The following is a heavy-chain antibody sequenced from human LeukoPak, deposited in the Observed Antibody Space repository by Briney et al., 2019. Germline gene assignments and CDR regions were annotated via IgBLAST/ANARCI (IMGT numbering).Heavy chain of an antibody. CDR3: ARFLRGATNALEI. V-gene: IGHV4-59*01. J-gene: IGHJ3*02. CDR2: IFYSGTT. Sequence: SETLSLTCTVSGGSISGYYWGWIRQPPGKGLVYIGFIFYSGTTNYNPSLKSRVTISVDTSKNQFSLKLSSVTAADTAVYYCARFLRGATNALEIWGQGTMVTVSS. D-gene: IGHD1-26*01. CDR1: GGSISGYY.